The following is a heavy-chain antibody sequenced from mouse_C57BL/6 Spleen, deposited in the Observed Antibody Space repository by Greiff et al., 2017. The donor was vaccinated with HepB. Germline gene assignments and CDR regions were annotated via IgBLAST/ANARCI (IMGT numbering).Heavy chain of an antibody. J-gene: IGHJ1*03. CDR1: GFTFSDYY. Sequence: EVMLVESEGGLVQPGSSMKLSCTASGFTFSDYYMAWVRQVPEKGLEWVANINYDGSSTYYLASLKSRFIISRDNAKNILYLQMSSLKSEDTATYYCAREDYYGSRYFDVWGTGTTVTGSS. CDR3: AREDYYGSRYFDV. D-gene: IGHD1-1*01. CDR2: INYDGSST. V-gene: IGHV5-16*01.